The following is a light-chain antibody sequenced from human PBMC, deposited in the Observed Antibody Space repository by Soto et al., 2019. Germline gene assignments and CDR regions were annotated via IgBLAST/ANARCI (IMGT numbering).Light chain of an antibody. Sequence: DIQMTQSPSTLSASVGDRVTITCRASQSIVNWLAWYQQKPGKAPKLLIHDASNLESGVPSRFSGSGSGTDFTLTICSLQPDDVATYFCPQHRSYSGYTFGQGTKLEIK. CDR1: QSIVNW. CDR3: PQHRSYSGYT. V-gene: IGKV1-5*01. J-gene: IGKJ2*01. CDR2: DAS.